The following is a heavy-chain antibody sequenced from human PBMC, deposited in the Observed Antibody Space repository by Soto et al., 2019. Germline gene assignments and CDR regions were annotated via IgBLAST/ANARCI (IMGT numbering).Heavy chain of an antibody. CDR2: MNAGVGNT. D-gene: IGHD3-10*01. Sequence: HVELVQSGADVKKPGASVKISCKASGYTFTDYALHWVRQAPGQRLEWMGWMNAGVGNTLYSQKFQGRITITRDTSASTAYMELNSLKSEDTAIYYCARDTGDNFGSLNYWGPGTLVTVSS. CDR1: GYTFTDYA. CDR3: ARDTGDNFGSLNY. V-gene: IGHV1-3*01. J-gene: IGHJ4*02.